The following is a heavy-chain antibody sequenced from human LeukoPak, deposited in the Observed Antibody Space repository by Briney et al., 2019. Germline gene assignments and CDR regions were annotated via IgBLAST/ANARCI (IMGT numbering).Heavy chain of an antibody. V-gene: IGHV3-23*01. D-gene: IGHD3-22*01. CDR1: GFTFNTYA. J-gene: IGHJ4*02. CDR3: ATKVVVSFLETWGIDY. Sequence: GGSLRLSCAASGFTFNTYAMTWVRQAPGKGLEWVAPIRSDGGVTYCADSVKGRFTVSRDNSKNTLYLQMNSLRAEDTAVYYCATKVVVSFLETWGIDYWGQGTLVTVSS. CDR2: IRSDGGVT.